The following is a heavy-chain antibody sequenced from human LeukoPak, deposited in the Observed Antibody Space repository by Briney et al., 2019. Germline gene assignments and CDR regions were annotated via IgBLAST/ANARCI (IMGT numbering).Heavy chain of an antibody. CDR3: ARTVAGKLVFDD. V-gene: IGHV4-39*07. Sequence: SQTLSLTCTVSGGSISSGGYYWGWIRQPPGKGLEWIGSIYYSGSTYASPSLKSRVTTSVDTSKNQFSLKLSSVTAADTVMYYCARTVAGKLVFDDWGQGTLVTVSS. CDR2: IYYSGST. CDR1: GGSISSGGYY. D-gene: IGHD6-19*01. J-gene: IGHJ4*02.